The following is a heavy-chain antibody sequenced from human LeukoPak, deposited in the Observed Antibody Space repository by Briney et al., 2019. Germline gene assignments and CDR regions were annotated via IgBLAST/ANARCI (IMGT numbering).Heavy chain of an antibody. CDR1: GYTFTGYY. Sequence: VKVSCKASGYTFTGYYMHWVRQAPGQGLEWMGWINPNSGVTNYAQKFQGRVTMTRDTSISTAYMELSRLRSDDTAVYYCRTDRYGDYGDYIDYWGQGTLVTVSS. V-gene: IGHV1-2*02. D-gene: IGHD4-17*01. J-gene: IGHJ4*02. CDR3: RTDRYGDYGDYIDY. CDR2: INPNSGVT.